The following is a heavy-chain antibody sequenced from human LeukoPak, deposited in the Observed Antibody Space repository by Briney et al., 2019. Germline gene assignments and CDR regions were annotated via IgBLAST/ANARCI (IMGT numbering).Heavy chain of an antibody. J-gene: IGHJ4*02. D-gene: IGHD5-12*01. V-gene: IGHV4-31*03. CDR2: IYYNGNT. Sequence: SETLSLTCTGGSVSSDGYFWSWIRQHPGKGLEWIGYIYYNGNTYYNPSLKSRVIISVDTSKKEFSLKLTSVTAADTAVYFCARSGYGYVINYFDYWGPGTLVTVSS. CDR1: GSVSSDGYF. CDR3: ARSGYGYVINYFDY.